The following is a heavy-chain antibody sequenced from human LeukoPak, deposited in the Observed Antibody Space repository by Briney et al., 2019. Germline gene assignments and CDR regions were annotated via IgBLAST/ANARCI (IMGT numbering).Heavy chain of an antibody. CDR3: ARDSRSRKSYGLDA. CDR2: IYYSGST. V-gene: IGHV4-59*01. CDR1: GGSISSYY. Sequence: SETLSLTCTVSGGSISSYYWTWIRQPPGKGLEWIGYIYYSGSTNYNPSLKSRVTLSVDTSKNQLSLKLTSVTAADTAIYYCARDSRSRKSYGLDAWGRGTLVTVSS. J-gene: IGHJ5*02. D-gene: IGHD5-18*01.